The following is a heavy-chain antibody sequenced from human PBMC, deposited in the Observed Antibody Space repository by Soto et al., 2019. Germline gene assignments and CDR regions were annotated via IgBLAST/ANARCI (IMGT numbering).Heavy chain of an antibody. Sequence: EVQLVESGGGLVQPGGSLRLSCAASGFSFSSYWMHWVRQAPGKGLVWVSRTNEDGSIINYADSVKGRFTISRDNAKNTLYLEMNSPRVEDTAVYYCTRDIGGRGAYWGPGTLVTVSS. CDR2: TNEDGSII. CDR3: TRDIGGRGAY. CDR1: GFSFSSYW. D-gene: IGHD3-16*01. J-gene: IGHJ4*02. V-gene: IGHV3-74*01.